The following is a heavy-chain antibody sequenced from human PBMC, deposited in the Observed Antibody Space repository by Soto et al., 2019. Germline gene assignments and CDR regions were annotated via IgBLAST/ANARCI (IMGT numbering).Heavy chain of an antibody. CDR2: INHSGST. D-gene: IGHD3-16*02. CDR1: GGSFSGYY. Sequence: PSETLSLTCAVYGGSFSGYYWSWIRQPPGKGLEWIGEINHSGSTNYNPSLKSRVTTSVDTSKNQFSLKLISVTAADTAVYYCVGIELGELSSDAFDIWGQGTMVTVSS. V-gene: IGHV4-34*01. J-gene: IGHJ3*02. CDR3: VGIELGELSSDAFDI.